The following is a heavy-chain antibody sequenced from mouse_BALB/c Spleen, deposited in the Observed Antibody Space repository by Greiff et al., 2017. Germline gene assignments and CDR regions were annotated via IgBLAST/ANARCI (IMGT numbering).Heavy chain of an antibody. Sequence: VQLKESGGGLVQPGGSRKLSCAASGFTFSSFGMHWVRQAPEKGLEWVAYISSGSSTIYYADTVKGRFTISRDNPKNTLFLQMTSLRSEDTAMYYCARSLFYYGSSSYYFDYWGQGTTLTVSS. J-gene: IGHJ2*01. D-gene: IGHD1-1*01. CDR2: ISSGSSTI. CDR1: GFTFSSFG. CDR3: ARSLFYYGSSSYYFDY. V-gene: IGHV5-17*02.